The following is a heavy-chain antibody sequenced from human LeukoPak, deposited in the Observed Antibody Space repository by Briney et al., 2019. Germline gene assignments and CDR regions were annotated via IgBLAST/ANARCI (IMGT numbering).Heavy chain of an antibody. CDR2: INHSGST. CDR1: GDSINSLDL. J-gene: IGHJ5*02. CDR3: ARVHSSSWYKGYNWFDP. D-gene: IGHD6-13*01. V-gene: IGHV4-4*02. Sequence: SETLSLTCTVSGDSINSLDLWSWVRQPPGKGLEWIGEINHSGSTNYNPSLKSRVTISVDTSKNQFSLKLSSVTAADTAVYYCARVHSSSWYKGYNWFDPWGQGTLVTVSS.